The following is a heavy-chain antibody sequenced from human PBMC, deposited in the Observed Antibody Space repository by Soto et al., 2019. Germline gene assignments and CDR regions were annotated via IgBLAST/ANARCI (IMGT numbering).Heavy chain of an antibody. D-gene: IGHD3-10*01. V-gene: IGHV2-5*02. CDR2: IYWDDDK. J-gene: IGHJ4*02. CDR1: GFSLSTSGVG. CDR3: AHYAPLWWQRGYFDY. Sequence: QITLKESGPTLVQPTQTLTLTCTFSGFSLSTSGVGVGWIRQPPGKALEWLALIYWDDDKRYSPSLNSRLTITKDPSKNRVVLTMTNMDPVDTATYYCAHYAPLWWQRGYFDYWGQGALVTDS.